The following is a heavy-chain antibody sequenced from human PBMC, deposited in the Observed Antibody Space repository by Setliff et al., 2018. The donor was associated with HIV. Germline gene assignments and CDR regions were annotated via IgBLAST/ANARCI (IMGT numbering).Heavy chain of an antibody. CDR2: INPSGSA. Sequence: SETLSLTCAVYGESFSGYYWNWVRQPPGKGLEWIGEINPSGSANYSPSLKSRVTISVDTSKNEFSLKLGSVTAADTAVYFCARGGLNDYTLFYDFWGQGTLVTVSS. D-gene: IGHD3-3*01. V-gene: IGHV4-34*01. J-gene: IGHJ4*01. CDR3: ARGGLNDYTLFYDF. CDR1: GESFSGYY.